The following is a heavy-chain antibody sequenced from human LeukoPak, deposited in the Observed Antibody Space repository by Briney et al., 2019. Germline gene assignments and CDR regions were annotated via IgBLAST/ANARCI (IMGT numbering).Heavy chain of an antibody. Sequence: GGSLRLSCAASGFTFSSYEMNWVRQAPGKGLEWVSYISSSGSTIYYADSVKGRFTISRDNAKNSLYLQMNSLRAEDTAVYYCARGGRTTLTPRTPQPHPIAFDIWGQGKRVTVSS. CDR3: ARGGRTTLTPRTPQPHPIAFDI. D-gene: IGHD4-11*01. V-gene: IGHV3-48*03. CDR1: GFTFSSYE. CDR2: ISSSGSTI. J-gene: IGHJ3*02.